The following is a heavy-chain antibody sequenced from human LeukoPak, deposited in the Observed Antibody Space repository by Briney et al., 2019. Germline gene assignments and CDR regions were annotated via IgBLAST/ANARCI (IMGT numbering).Heavy chain of an antibody. Sequence: GGSLRLSCAASGFTFSSYSMNWVRQAPGKGLEWVSSISSSSSYIHYADSVKGRFTISRDNAKNSLYLQLNSLRAEDTALYYCARDNPPDYWGQGTLVTVSS. CDR3: ARDNPPDY. J-gene: IGHJ4*02. V-gene: IGHV3-21*04. CDR2: ISSSSSYI. CDR1: GFTFSSYS.